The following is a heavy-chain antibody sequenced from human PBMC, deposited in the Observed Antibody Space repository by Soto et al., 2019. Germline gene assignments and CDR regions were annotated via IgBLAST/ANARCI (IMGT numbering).Heavy chain of an antibody. Sequence: ASVKVSCKASGYTFTSYGISWVRQAPGQGLEWMGWISAYNGNTNYAQKLQGRVTMTTGTSTSIAYMELRSLRSDVTAVYYCARGYVGLEFDYWGQGTLVTVSS. J-gene: IGHJ4*02. CDR3: ARGYVGLEFDY. D-gene: IGHD1-1*01. CDR1: GYTFTSYG. V-gene: IGHV1-18*04. CDR2: ISAYNGNT.